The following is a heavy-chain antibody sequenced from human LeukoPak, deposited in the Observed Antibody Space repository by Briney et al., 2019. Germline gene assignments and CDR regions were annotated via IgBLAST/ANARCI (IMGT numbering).Heavy chain of an antibody. CDR2: IKQDGSEK. Sequence: GGSLRLSCAASEFTFSSYSMTWVRQAPGKGLEWVANIKQDGSEKYYVDSVKGRFTISRDNAKNSLYLQMNSLRAEDTAMYYCARPLMYYYGSETYFWFDPWGQGTLVTVSS. CDR1: EFTFSSYS. J-gene: IGHJ5*02. CDR3: ARPLMYYYGSETYFWFDP. V-gene: IGHV3-7*01. D-gene: IGHD3-10*01.